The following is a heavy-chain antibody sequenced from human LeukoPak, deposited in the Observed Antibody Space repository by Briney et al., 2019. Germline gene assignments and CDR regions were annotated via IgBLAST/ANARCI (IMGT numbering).Heavy chain of an antibody. D-gene: IGHD5-18*01. CDR1: GFTFSSYA. J-gene: IGHJ4*02. Sequence: GGSLRLSCAASGFTFSSYAMSWVRQAPGQGLEWVSVISGSSGTTYYADSVKGRFTISRDNSRNTLYLQMNSLSAEDTAVYYCAKVFADTPMVQAYFDYWGQGTLVTVSS. CDR3: AKVFADTPMVQAYFDY. V-gene: IGHV3-23*01. CDR2: ISGSSGTT.